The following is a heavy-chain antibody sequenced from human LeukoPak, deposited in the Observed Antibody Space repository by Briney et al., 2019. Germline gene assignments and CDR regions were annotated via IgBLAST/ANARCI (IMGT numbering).Heavy chain of an antibody. Sequence: ASVKVSCKASGYTFTGYYMHWVRQAPGQGLEWMGWINPNSGGTNYAQKFQGRVTMTRDTSISTAYMELSRLRSDDTAVYYCARDSPPDYYDSSGYSEWFQHWGQGTLVTVSS. CDR3: ARDSPPDYYDSSGYSEWFQH. CDR1: GYTFTGYY. D-gene: IGHD3-22*01. V-gene: IGHV1-2*02. J-gene: IGHJ1*01. CDR2: INPNSGGT.